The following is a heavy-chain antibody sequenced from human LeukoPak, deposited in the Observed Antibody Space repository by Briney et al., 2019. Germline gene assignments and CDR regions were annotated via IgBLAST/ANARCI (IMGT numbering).Heavy chain of an antibody. J-gene: IGHJ6*03. D-gene: IGHD2-15*01. Sequence: ASVKVSCKASGYTFTSYGISWVRQAPGQGLEWMGWINPNSGGTNYAQKFQGRVTMTRDTSISTAYMELSRLRSDDTAVYYCAREGVYGGYCSGGSCNGGYYYYMDVWGKGTTVTVSS. V-gene: IGHV1-2*02. CDR3: AREGVYGGYCSGGSCNGGYYYYMDV. CDR2: INPNSGGT. CDR1: GYTFTSYG.